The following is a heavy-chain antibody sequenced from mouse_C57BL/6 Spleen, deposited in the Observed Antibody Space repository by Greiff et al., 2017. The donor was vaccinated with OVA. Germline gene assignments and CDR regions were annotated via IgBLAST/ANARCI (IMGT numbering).Heavy chain of an antibody. CDR2: IHPNSGST. V-gene: IGHV1-64*01. CDR1: GYTFTSYW. Sequence: QVQLQQSGAELVKPGASVKLSCKASGYTFTSYWMHWVKQRPGQGLEWIGMIHPNSGSTNYNEKFKSKATLTVDKSSSTAYMQLSSLTSEDSAVYYCARGDYDEGNYFDYWGQGTTLTVSS. D-gene: IGHD2-4*01. J-gene: IGHJ2*01. CDR3: ARGDYDEGNYFDY.